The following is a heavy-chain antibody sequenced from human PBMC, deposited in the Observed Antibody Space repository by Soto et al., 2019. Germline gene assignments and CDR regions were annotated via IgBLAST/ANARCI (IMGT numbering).Heavy chain of an antibody. J-gene: IGHJ4*02. D-gene: IGHD6-19*01. Sequence: GGSLRLSCAASGFTFNSYGMHWVRQAPGKGLEWVAVISYDGSNKYYADSVKGRFTISRDNSKNTLYLQMNSLRAEDTAVYYCAKARYSSGWTFDYWGQGTLVTVPS. V-gene: IGHV3-30*18. CDR1: GFTFNSYG. CDR2: ISYDGSNK. CDR3: AKARYSSGWTFDY.